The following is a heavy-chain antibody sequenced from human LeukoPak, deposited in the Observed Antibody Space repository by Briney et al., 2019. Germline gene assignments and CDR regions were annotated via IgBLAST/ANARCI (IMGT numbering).Heavy chain of an antibody. CDR2: TWYEGGNK. J-gene: IGHJ6*02. CDR3: AREGRYYGLDV. Sequence: GRSLRLSCAASGFTFRSYGMHWVRQAPGKGLDWVAVTWYEGGNKYYADSVKGRFTISRDNSKNTLYLQMNRLRAEDTALYYCAREGRYYGLDVWRQGTTVTLSS. CDR1: GFTFRSYG. V-gene: IGHV3-33*01.